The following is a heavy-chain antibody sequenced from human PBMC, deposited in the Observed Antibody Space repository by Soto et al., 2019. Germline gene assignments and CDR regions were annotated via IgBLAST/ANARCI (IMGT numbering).Heavy chain of an antibody. CDR1: GGSISSYY. D-gene: IGHD3-16*01. CDR3: ARGRDYRLAFDY. V-gene: IGHV4-59*13. J-gene: IGHJ4*02. CDR2: IYYSGST. Sequence: SETLSLTCTVSGGSISSYYWSWIRQPPWKGLEWIGYIYYSGSTNYNPSLKRRVTISVDTSKNQCSRKLSSVTAAHTAMYSFARGRDYRLAFDYWGQETLVP.